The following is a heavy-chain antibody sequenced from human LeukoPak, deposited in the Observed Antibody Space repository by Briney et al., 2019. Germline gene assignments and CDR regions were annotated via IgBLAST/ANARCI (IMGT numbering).Heavy chain of an antibody. CDR3: AHLVWEYVGGLDV. CDR2: IYTNGNT. CDR1: GFIFRNYG. J-gene: IGHJ6*02. V-gene: IGHV3-23*05. Sequence: GGSLRLSCAASGFIFRNYGMNWVRQAPGKGPEWASGIYTNGNTRYADSVRGRFTISRDNSKNTLYLQMHSLRVDDTAVYYCAHLVWEYVGGLDVWGQGTTVTVSS. D-gene: IGHD3/OR15-3a*01.